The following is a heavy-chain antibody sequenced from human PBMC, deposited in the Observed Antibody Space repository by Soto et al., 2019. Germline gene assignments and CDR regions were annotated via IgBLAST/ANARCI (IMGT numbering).Heavy chain of an antibody. CDR1: GYTFTSYG. V-gene: IGHV1-18*01. Sequence: QVQLVQSGAEVKKPGASVKVSCKASGYTFTSYGISWVRQAPGQGLEWMGWISAYNGNTNYAQKLQGRVTMTTDTPTSTASMELRSLRSDDTAVYYCARDSFPYSSSWYGGYWGQGTLVTVSS. CDR3: ARDSFPYSSSWYGGY. CDR2: ISAYNGNT. J-gene: IGHJ4*02. D-gene: IGHD6-13*01.